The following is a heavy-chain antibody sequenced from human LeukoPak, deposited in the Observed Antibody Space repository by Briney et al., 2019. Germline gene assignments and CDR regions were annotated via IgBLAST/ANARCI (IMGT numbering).Heavy chain of an antibody. Sequence: GASVKVSCKASGGTFSSYAVSWVRQAPGQGLEWMGGIIPIFGTANYAQKFQGRVTMTRDMSTSTVYMELSSLRSEDTAVYYCAREHQTRNHYYDSSGYIEDAFDIWGQGTMVTVSS. J-gene: IGHJ3*02. CDR2: IIPIFGTA. V-gene: IGHV1-69*05. CDR3: AREHQTRNHYYDSSGYIEDAFDI. D-gene: IGHD3-22*01. CDR1: GGTFSSYA.